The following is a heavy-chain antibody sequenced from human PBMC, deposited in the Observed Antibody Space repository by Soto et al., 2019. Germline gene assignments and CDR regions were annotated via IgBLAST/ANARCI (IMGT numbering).Heavy chain of an antibody. Sequence: SETLSLTCVVYGGSFSGYYWSWIRQPPGKVLEWIGEINHSGSTNYNPSLKSRVTISVDTSKNQFSLKLSSVTAADTAVYYCARAPPLVGATSWAFDIWGQGTMVTVSS. D-gene: IGHD1-26*01. J-gene: IGHJ3*02. CDR3: ARAPPLVGATSWAFDI. V-gene: IGHV4-34*01. CDR1: GGSFSGYY. CDR2: INHSGST.